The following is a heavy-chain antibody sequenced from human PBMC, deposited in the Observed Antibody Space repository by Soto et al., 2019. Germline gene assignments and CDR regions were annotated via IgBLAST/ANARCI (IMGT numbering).Heavy chain of an antibody. CDR3: ARANRPSWVAGSLFWYYYGMDV. D-gene: IGHD6-19*01. CDR1: GFTFSSYW. CDR2: IKQNGSEK. Sequence: GGSLRLSCAASGFTFSSYWMSWVRQAPGKGLEWVANIKQNGSEKEYVDSVKGRLTISRDNAKNSLYLQMNSLRAEDTAVYYCARANRPSWVAGSLFWYYYGMDVWGQGTTVTVSS. V-gene: IGHV3-7*05. J-gene: IGHJ6*02.